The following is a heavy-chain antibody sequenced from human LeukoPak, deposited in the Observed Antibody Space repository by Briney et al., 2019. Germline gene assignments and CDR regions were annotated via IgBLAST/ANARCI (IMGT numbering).Heavy chain of an antibody. V-gene: IGHV3-33*01. CDR3: ARDLRELYSTSYYFDY. CDR2: IWYDGSNK. J-gene: IGHJ4*02. Sequence: GRSLRLSCAASGFTFSSYGMHWVRQAPGKGLERVAVIWYDGSNKYYADSVKGRFTISRDNSKNTLYLQMNSLRAEDTAVYYCARDLRELYSTSYYFDYWGQGTLVTVSS. CDR1: GFTFSSYG. D-gene: IGHD2-2*01.